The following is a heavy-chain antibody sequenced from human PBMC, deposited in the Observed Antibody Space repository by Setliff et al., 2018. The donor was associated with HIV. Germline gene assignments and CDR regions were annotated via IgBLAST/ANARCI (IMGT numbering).Heavy chain of an antibody. CDR3: ARDTAGGIAALNWFDP. CDR2: INPNSGGT. CDR1: GYSFTDFY. Sequence: ASVKVSCKASGYSFTDFYIHWVRQAPGQGLEWMGWINPNSGGTNYAQTFQGRVTMTRDTSISTAYMELSRLRSDDTAVYYCARDTAGGIAALNWFDPWGQGTLVTVSS. J-gene: IGHJ5*02. D-gene: IGHD6-13*01. V-gene: IGHV1-2*02.